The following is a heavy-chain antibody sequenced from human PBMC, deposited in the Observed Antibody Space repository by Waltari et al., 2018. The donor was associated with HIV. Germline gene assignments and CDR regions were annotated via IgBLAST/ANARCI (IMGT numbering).Heavy chain of an antibody. D-gene: IGHD4-17*01. CDR1: GFTFSSYA. CDR2: ISYDGSNK. J-gene: IGHJ4*02. CDR3: ARDRGGGNYGDYEPLFDY. V-gene: IGHV3-30-3*01. Sequence: QVQLVESGGGVVQPGRSLRLSCAASGFTFSSYAMHWVRQAPGKGLEWVAVISYDGSNKYYADPVKGRFTISRDNSKNTLYLQMNSLRAEDTAVYYCARDRGGGNYGDYEPLFDYWGQGTLVTVSS.